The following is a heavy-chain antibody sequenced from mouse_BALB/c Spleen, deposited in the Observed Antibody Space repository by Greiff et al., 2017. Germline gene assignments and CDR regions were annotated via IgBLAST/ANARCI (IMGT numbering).Heavy chain of an antibody. Sequence: EVKLEESGGGLVKPGGSLKLSCAVSGFTFSSYTMSWVRQTPEKRLEWVATIRSGGSYTYYSDSVKGRFIITSDNAKNNLYLQMSSLKSEDTAMYYCTRYGHDDGYFDYWGQGTTLTVSA. D-gene: IGHD2-3*01. J-gene: IGHJ2*01. CDR2: IRSGGSYT. V-gene: IGHV5-6-4*01. CDR1: GFTFSSYT. CDR3: TRYGHDDGYFDY.